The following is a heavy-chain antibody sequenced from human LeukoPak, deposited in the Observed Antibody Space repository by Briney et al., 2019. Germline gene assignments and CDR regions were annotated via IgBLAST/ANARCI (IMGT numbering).Heavy chain of an antibody. Sequence: GGSLRLSCAASGFTFSSYAMSWVRQAPGKGLEWVSAISGSGGSTYYADSVKGRLTISRDNSKNTLYLQMNSLRAEDTAVYYCAKVDPLVVVPPWLPFDYWGQRTLVTVSS. D-gene: IGHD2-2*01. CDR3: AKVDPLVVVPPWLPFDY. V-gene: IGHV3-23*01. CDR2: ISGSGGST. CDR1: GFTFSSYA. J-gene: IGHJ4*02.